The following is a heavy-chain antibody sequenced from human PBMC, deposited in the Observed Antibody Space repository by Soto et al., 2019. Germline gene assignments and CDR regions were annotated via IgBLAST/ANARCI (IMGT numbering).Heavy chain of an antibody. Sequence: GGSLRLSCAASGFTFSSYSMNWVRQAPGKGLECVSYITGGSTIYYADSVKGRFTVSRDNAENSLYLQMNSLRDDDTAVYYCARGPNTAVAGRFDYWGQGTLVTVSS. CDR2: ITGGSTI. D-gene: IGHD6-19*01. J-gene: IGHJ4*02. CDR1: GFTFSSYS. V-gene: IGHV3-48*02. CDR3: ARGPNTAVAGRFDY.